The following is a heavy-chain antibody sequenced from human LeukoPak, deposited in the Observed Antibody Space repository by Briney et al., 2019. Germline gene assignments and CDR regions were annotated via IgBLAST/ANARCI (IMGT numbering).Heavy chain of an antibody. J-gene: IGHJ4*02. CDR2: ISTYNGNT. CDR1: GYTFTSNY. Sequence: GASVKVSCTASGYTFTSNYIHWVRQAPGQGLEWMGWISTYNGNTNYAQNLQGRVTMTTDTSTSTAYMELRSLRSDDTAVYYCARGTWQTVLVSPHDYWGQGTLVTVSS. V-gene: IGHV1-18*04. D-gene: IGHD5-18*01. CDR3: ARGTWQTVLVSPHDY.